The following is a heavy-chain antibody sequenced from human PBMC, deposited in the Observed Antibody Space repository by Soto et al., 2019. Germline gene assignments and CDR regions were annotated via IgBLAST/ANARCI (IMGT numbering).Heavy chain of an antibody. V-gene: IGHV1-2*02. D-gene: IGHD5-12*01. J-gene: IGHJ4*02. CDR2: INPNSGGT. CDR1: GYTFTGYY. CDR3: ARGGYTSYVLDY. Sequence: ASVKVSCKASGYTFTGYYMHWVRQAPGQGLEWMGWINPNSGGTNYAQKFQGRVTMTRDTSISTAYMELSSLRSEDTAVYYCARGGYTSYVLDYWGKGTLVTVSS.